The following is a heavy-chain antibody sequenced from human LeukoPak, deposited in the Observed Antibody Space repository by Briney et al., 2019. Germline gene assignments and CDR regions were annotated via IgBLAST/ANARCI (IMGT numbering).Heavy chain of an antibody. CDR2: VKSRSVGGAT. Sequence: GGSLRLSCAASGFTFSDAWMTWVRQVPGKGLEWVGRVKSRSVGGATEYAAPVKGRFTISRDDSKSTVYLQMGSLKPEDTAIYYCTTAAWGGRADYWGQGTLVTVSS. CDR3: TTAAWGGRADY. J-gene: IGHJ4*02. V-gene: IGHV3-15*01. D-gene: IGHD3-10*01. CDR1: GFTFSDAW.